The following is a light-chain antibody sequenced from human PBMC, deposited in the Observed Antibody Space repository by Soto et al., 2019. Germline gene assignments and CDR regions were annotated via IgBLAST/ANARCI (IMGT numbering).Light chain of an antibody. CDR2: DAS. CDR1: QDISNY. Sequence: DIQMTQSPSSLSASVGDRVTITCQASQDISNYLNWYQQKPGKAPKLLIYDASNLETGVPSRFSGSESGTDFTFTISSLQPEDIATYYCQQYDNLPLTFGGGTKWDIK. CDR3: QQYDNLPLT. V-gene: IGKV1-33*01. J-gene: IGKJ4*01.